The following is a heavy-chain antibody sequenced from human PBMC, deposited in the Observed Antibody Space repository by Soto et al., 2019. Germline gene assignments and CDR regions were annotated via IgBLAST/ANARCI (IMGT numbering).Heavy chain of an antibody. D-gene: IGHD3-3*01. CDR3: ARGTYYDFWSGYYTDAFDI. CDR2: MNPSSGNT. J-gene: IGHJ3*02. Sequence: GASVKVSCKASGYTFTSYDINWVRQATGQGLERMGWMNPSSGNTGYAQKFQGRVTMTRNTSISTAYMELSSLRSEDTAVYYCARGTYYDFWSGYYTDAFDIWGQGTMVTVSS. V-gene: IGHV1-8*01. CDR1: GYTFTSYD.